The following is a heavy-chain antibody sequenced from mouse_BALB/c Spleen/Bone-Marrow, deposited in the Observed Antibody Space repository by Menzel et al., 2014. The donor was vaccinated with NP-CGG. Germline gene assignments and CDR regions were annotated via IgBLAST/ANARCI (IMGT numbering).Heavy chain of an antibody. D-gene: IGHD2-2*01. CDR1: GCTFTSYW. CDR2: IDPGTGRT. CDR3: ARINGYDY. J-gene: IGHJ2*01. Sequence: QVQLQQPGAELVKPGASVKLSCKASGCTFTSYWMHWVKQRPGQGLEWIGEIDPGTGRTDYNKKFKSRATLTVDKSSSTAYMHLSSLTSEDSAVYYCARINGYDYWGQGTTLTVSS. V-gene: IGHV1S81*02.